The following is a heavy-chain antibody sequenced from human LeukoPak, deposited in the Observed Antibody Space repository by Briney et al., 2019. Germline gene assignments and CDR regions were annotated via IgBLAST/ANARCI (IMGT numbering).Heavy chain of an antibody. CDR3: TRETPMHYDFWSGYYGMDV. D-gene: IGHD3-3*01. Sequence: GGSLRLSCTASGFTFGDYAMSWFRQAPGRGLEWVGFIRSKAYGGTTEYAASVKGRFTISRDDSKSIAYLQMNSLKTEDTAVYYCTRETPMHYDFWSGYYGMDVWGQGTTVTVSS. CDR2: IRSKAYGGTT. CDR1: GFTFGDYA. V-gene: IGHV3-49*03. J-gene: IGHJ6*02.